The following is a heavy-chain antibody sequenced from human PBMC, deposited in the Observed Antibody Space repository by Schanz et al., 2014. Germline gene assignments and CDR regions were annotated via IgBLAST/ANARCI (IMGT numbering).Heavy chain of an antibody. J-gene: IGHJ4*02. CDR2: IWYDGSNK. Sequence: QVQVVESGGGVVQPGRSLRLSCVASGFTFNNYGMHWVRQAPGKGLEWVAIIWYDGSNKYYADSVKGRFTISRDNSKNTLFLQMSSLRAEDTAVYYCARDGDFDYWGQGTLVTVSS. CDR3: ARDGDFDY. V-gene: IGHV3-33*01. CDR1: GFTFNNYG.